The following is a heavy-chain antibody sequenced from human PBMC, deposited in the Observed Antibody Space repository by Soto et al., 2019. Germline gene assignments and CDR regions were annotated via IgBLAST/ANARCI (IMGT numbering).Heavy chain of an antibody. V-gene: IGHV1-69*01. CDR2: IIPIFGTA. CDR1: GGTFSSYA. D-gene: IGHD3-22*01. Sequence: QVQLVQSGAEVKKPGSSVKVSCKASGGTFSSYAISWVRQAPGQGLEWMGGIIPIFGTANYAQKFQGRVTITADESTSTVYMELSSLRSEDTAVYYCARVNYYDKAGTLGAFDIWGQGTMVTVSS. J-gene: IGHJ3*02. CDR3: ARVNYYDKAGTLGAFDI.